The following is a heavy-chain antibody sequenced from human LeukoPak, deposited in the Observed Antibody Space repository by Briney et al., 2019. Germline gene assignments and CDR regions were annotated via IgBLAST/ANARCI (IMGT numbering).Heavy chain of an antibody. J-gene: IGHJ4*02. D-gene: IGHD6-13*01. Sequence: SETLSLTCTVSGGSISSTNYYWGWIRQPPGKGLEWIGTIYYSGSTFYNPSLKSRVTISVDTSKNQFPLKLSSVTAADTAIYYCARSPYSSHVDYWGQGILVTVSS. CDR3: ARSPYSSHVDY. V-gene: IGHV4-39*06. CDR1: GGSISSTNYY. CDR2: IYYSGST.